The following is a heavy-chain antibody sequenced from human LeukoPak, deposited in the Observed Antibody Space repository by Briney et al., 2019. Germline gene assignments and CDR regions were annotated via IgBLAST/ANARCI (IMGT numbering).Heavy chain of an antibody. Sequence: GGSLRLSCAASGFTFSSYAMHWVRQAPGKGLEYVSANSSNGGSTYYANSVKGRFTISRDNSKNTLYLQMGSLRAEDMAVYYCARESAVAGTRGGYYYYGMDVWGQGTTVTVSS. CDR2: NSSNGGST. V-gene: IGHV3-64*01. CDR1: GFTFSSYA. J-gene: IGHJ6*02. D-gene: IGHD6-19*01. CDR3: ARESAVAGTRGGYYYYGMDV.